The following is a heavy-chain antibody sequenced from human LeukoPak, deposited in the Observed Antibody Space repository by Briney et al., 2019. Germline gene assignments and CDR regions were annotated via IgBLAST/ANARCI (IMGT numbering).Heavy chain of an antibody. D-gene: IGHD3-10*01. J-gene: IGHJ5*02. V-gene: IGHV4-34*01. CDR1: GGSFSVYY. CDR2: INHSGST. Sequence: SETLSLTCAVYGGSFSVYYWSWIRQPPGKGLEWIGEINHSGSTNYNPSLKSRVTISVDTSKNQFSLKLSSVTAADTAVYYCARGTSYYYGSGSYYTNNWFDPWGQGTLVTVSS. CDR3: ARGTSYYYGSGSYYTNNWFDP.